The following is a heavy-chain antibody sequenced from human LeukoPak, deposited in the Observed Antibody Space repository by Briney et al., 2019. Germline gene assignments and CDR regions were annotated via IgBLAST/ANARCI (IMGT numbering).Heavy chain of an antibody. V-gene: IGHV3-30*04. D-gene: IGHD3-3*01. CDR3: ARDFWSGFFSLGY. J-gene: IGHJ4*02. CDR2: ISYDGSNK. CDR1: GFTFSSYT. Sequence: GGSLRLSCAASGFTFSSYTIQWVRQAPGKGLEWVAVISYDGSNKYYADSVKGRFTISRDNSKNTLYLQINSLRAEDTAVYYCARDFWSGFFSLGYWGQGTLVTVSS.